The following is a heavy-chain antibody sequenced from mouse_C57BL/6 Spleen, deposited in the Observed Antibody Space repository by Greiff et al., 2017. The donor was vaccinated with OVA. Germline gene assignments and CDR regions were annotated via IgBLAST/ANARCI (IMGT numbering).Heavy chain of an antibody. CDR3: AREEYYYGSRYGDY. CDR1: GYTFTSYW. Sequence: VQLQQPGAEPVKPGASVKLSCKASGYTFTSYWMHWVKQRPGQGLEWIGMIHPNSGSTNYNEKFKSKATLTVDKSSSTAYMQLSSLTSEDSAVYNCAREEYYYGSRYGDYWGQVTSVTVSS. D-gene: IGHD1-1*01. J-gene: IGHJ4*01. V-gene: IGHV1-64*01. CDR2: IHPNSGST.